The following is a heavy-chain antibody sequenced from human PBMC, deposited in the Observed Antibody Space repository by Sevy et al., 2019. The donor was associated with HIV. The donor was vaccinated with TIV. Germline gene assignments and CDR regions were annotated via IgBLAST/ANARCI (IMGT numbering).Heavy chain of an antibody. CDR3: ARDHIAEAVLGLDYYYYGMDV. V-gene: IGHV4-61*01. CDR2: IYYSGST. Sequence: SETLSLTCTVSGGSVSSGSYYWSWIRQPPGKGLEWIGYIYYSGSTNYNPSLKSRVTVSVDTSKNQFSLKQSSVTAADTAVYYCARDHIAEAVLGLDYYYYGMDVWGQGTTVTVSS. J-gene: IGHJ6*02. CDR1: GGSVSSGSYY. D-gene: IGHD6-13*01.